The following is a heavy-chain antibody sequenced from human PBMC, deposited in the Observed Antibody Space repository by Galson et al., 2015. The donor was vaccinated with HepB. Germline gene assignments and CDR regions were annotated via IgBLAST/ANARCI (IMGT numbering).Heavy chain of an antibody. CDR2: ITPSGDNT. CDR1: TFSYYA. Sequence: TFSYYAMSWVRQAPGKGLEWVSAITPSGDNTYSADSMKGRFTISRDNSQNTLFLQMNSLRADDTAIYFCAKVFPEKTDGWYRQALYYFDSWSQGTRVTVSS. D-gene: IGHD6-19*01. J-gene: IGHJ4*02. CDR3: AKVFPEKTDGWYRQALYYFDS. V-gene: IGHV3-23*01.